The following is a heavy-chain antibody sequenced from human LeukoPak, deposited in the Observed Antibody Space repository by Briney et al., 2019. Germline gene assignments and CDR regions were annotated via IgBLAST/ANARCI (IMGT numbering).Heavy chain of an antibody. CDR2: IYYSGST. J-gene: IGHJ6*02. V-gene: IGHV4-59*01. CDR1: GGSINSYY. CDR3: AADRRYSYGMDV. Sequence: PSETLSLTCTVSGGSINSYYWSWIRQPPGKGLEWIGYIYYSGSTNHNPSLKSRVTISVDTSKNQFSLKLSSVTAADTAVYYCAADRRYSYGMDVWGQGTTVTVSS.